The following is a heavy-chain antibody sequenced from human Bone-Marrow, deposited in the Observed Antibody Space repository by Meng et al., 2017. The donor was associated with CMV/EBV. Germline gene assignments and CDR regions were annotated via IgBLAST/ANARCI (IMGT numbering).Heavy chain of an antibody. CDR2: IGTAGDK. V-gene: IGHV3-13*01. D-gene: IGHD3/OR15-3a*01. J-gene: IGHJ4*02. Sequence: GESLKISCAASGFTFSRNDMHWVRQPVGKGLEWVSTIGTAGDKSYAASVKGRFTISRDNAKNTVYLQMKSLRVEDTAVYYCARDLWGLGDYWGQGTLVTVSS. CDR1: GFTFSRND. CDR3: ARDLWGLGDY.